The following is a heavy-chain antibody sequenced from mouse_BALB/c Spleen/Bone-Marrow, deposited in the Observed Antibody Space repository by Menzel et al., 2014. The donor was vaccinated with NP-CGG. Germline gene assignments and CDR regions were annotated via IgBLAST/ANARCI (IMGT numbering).Heavy chain of an antibody. D-gene: IGHD1-1*01. CDR2: IRSKSNNYAT. CDR1: GFTFNTNA. Sequence: EVQLQESGGGLVQPKGSLKLSCAASGFTFNTNAMNWVRQAPGKGLEWVARIRSKSNNYATYYADSVKDRFTISRDDSQSMLYLQMNNLKTEDTAMYYCVRDSWAWFAYWGQGTLVTVSA. CDR3: VRDSWAWFAY. V-gene: IGHV10S3*01. J-gene: IGHJ3*01.